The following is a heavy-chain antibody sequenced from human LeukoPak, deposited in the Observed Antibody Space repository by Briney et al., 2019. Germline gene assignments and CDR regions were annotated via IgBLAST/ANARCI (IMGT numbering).Heavy chain of an antibody. CDR1: GYTFASYG. CDR3: ARDSLPYIVGATISIDY. CDR2: ISAYNGNT. V-gene: IGHV1-18*01. D-gene: IGHD1-26*01. Sequence: ASVKVSCKASGYTFASYGISWVRQAPGQGLEWMGWISAYNGNTNYAQKLQGRVTMTTDTSTSTAYMELRSLRSDDTAVYHCARDSLPYIVGATISIDYWGQGTLVTVSS. J-gene: IGHJ4*02.